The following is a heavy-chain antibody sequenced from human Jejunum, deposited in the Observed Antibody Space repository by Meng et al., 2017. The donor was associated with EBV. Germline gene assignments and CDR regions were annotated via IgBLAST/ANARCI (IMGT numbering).Heavy chain of an antibody. Sequence: QVQLVGSGGGVVQPGRSLRLSCAASGFTFSGHAMQWVRQAPGKGLKWVALISNDGNNKYYADSVKGRFTISRDNSKNTLYLQMNSLRVDDTVLYYCTREWGADYWGQGTLVTVSS. J-gene: IGHJ4*02. CDR3: TREWGADY. V-gene: IGHV3-30-3*01. CDR2: ISNDGNNK. D-gene: IGHD3-16*01. CDR1: GFTFSGHA.